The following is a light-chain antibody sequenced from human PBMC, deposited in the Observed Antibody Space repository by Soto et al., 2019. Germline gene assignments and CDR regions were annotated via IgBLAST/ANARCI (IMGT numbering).Light chain of an antibody. CDR2: DVS. V-gene: IGLV2-14*01. J-gene: IGLJ1*01. CDR3: SSYTTSNTRQIV. Sequence: QPALTHPASVYGSPGQAITISCTGTSSDVGGYTYVSWYQQHPGKAPKFIIYDVSNRPSGVSNRFSGSKSGNTASLTISGLQAEDEADYYCSSYTTSNTRQIVFGTGTKVTVL. CDR1: SSDVGGYTY.